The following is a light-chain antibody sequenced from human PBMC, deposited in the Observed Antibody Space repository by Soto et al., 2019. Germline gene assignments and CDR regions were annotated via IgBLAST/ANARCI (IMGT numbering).Light chain of an antibody. CDR3: QQYNSFPWT. CDR1: QSIINW. Sequence: DIQMNQSPSTLSASVGDRVTIHRRASQSIINWLGWYQQKPGKAPKLLIYKASSLESGVPSRFSGSGSGTDFTLTINRLQPDDFATYYCQQYNSFPWTFGQGTKVDI. V-gene: IGKV1-5*03. J-gene: IGKJ1*01. CDR2: KAS.